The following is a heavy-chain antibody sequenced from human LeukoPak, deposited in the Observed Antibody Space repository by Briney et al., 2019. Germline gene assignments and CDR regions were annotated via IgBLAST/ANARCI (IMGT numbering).Heavy chain of an antibody. D-gene: IGHD3-22*01. V-gene: IGHV3-7*01. Sequence: GGSVRLSCAAPGFIFSSYWMSWVRQAPGKGLVRVAYIKQNGREEYYVEAVMGSFSISRENAQDSLWLKRNRLRAEDTAVYYCARGLNYYGISGYLHAGYWGQETLVTVSS. CDR2: IKQNGREE. CDR3: ARGLNYYGISGYLHAGY. CDR1: GFIFSSYW. J-gene: IGHJ4*02.